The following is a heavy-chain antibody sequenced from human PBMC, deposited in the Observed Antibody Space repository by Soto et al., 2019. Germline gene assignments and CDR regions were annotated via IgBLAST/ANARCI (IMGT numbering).Heavy chain of an antibody. CDR3: ARVSGYYDILTGYYYDAFDI. Sequence: SDTLSLTCAVSGGSISSGGYSWSWIRQPPGKGLEWIGDIYYSGSTYYNPSLKSRVTISVDTSKNQFSLKLSSVTAADTAVYYCARVSGYYDILTGYYYDAFDIWGQGTMVTVSS. CDR1: GGSISSGGYS. CDR2: IYYSGST. V-gene: IGHV4-30-2*03. D-gene: IGHD3-9*01. J-gene: IGHJ3*02.